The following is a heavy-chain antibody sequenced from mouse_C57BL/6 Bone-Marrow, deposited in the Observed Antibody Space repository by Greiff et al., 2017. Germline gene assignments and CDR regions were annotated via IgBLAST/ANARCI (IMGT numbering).Heavy chain of an antibody. CDR1: GYTFTSYW. J-gene: IGHJ2*01. V-gene: IGHV1-50*01. CDR3: AREGDYPRFDY. D-gene: IGHD2-4*01. CDR2: IDPSDSYT. Sequence: QVQLQQPGAELVKPGASVKLSCKASGYTFTSYWMQWVKQRPGQGLEWIGEIDPSDSYTNYNQKLKGKATLTVDTSSSTADMQLSRLTSEDSAVYDCAREGDYPRFDYWDQGTTLTVSS.